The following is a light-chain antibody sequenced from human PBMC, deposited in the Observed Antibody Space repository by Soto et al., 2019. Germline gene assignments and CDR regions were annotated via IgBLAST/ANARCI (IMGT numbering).Light chain of an antibody. CDR1: SSNIGSNY. CDR3: AAWDDSLSGSYV. J-gene: IGLJ1*01. V-gene: IGLV1-47*01. CDR2: RNS. Sequence: QSALTQPPSASGTPGQRVTISCSGSSSNIGSNYVYWYQQLPGTAPKLLIYRNSQQPSGVPDRFSGSKSGTSASLAISGLRSEDEADYYCAAWDDSLSGSYVFGTGTKVTVL.